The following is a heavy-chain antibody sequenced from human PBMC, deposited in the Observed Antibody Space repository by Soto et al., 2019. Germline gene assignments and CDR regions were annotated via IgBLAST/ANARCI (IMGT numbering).Heavy chain of an antibody. CDR3: ARAGSPFHSDSTGYWGFDY. D-gene: IGHD3-9*01. CDR1: GFTFSDHQ. V-gene: IGHV3-53*01. CDR2: IYSSGTT. Sequence: ESGGGLIQPGGSLRLSCAASGFTFSDHQMNWVRQAPGRGLEWVSVIYSSGTTYYGDSVKGRFTISRDNSKNTLYLQMNSLRTEDTALYYCARAGSPFHSDSTGYWGFDYWRQGTLVTVSS. J-gene: IGHJ4*02.